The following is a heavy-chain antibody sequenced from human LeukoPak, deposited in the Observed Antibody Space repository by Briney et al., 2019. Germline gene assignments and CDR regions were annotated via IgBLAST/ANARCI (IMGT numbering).Heavy chain of an antibody. CDR2: INSDGSNT. V-gene: IGHV3-74*01. J-gene: IGHJ6*04. Sequence: GGSLRLSCAASGFNFRTYWMHWVRQAPGKGLVWVSRINSDGSNTTYADSVKGRFTVSRDNAMNTLYLQMHSLRAEDTALYFCARGYGADVWGRGTMVTVSS. CDR1: GFNFRTYW. CDR3: ARGYGADV.